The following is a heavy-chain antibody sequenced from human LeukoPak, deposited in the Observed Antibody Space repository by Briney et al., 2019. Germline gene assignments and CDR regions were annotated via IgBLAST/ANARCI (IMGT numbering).Heavy chain of an antibody. CDR2: ISSSSSYI. D-gene: IGHD1-26*01. Sequence: GGSLRLSCAASGFTFSSYSMNWVRQAPGKGLEWVSSISSSSSYIYYADSVKGRFTISRDNAKNSLYLQMNSLRAEDTAVYYCARGGFGIVGATADYWGQGTLVTVSS. CDR3: ARGGFGIVGATADY. CDR1: GFTFSSYS. V-gene: IGHV3-21*01. J-gene: IGHJ4*02.